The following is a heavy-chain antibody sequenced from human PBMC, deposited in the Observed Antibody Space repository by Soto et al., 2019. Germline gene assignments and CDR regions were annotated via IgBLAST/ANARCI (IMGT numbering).Heavy chain of an antibody. D-gene: IGHD3-16*01. V-gene: IGHV3-21*01. CDR3: AGLRVNPYYYYYYMEV. CDR2: ISSSSSYI. J-gene: IGHJ6*03. CDR1: GFTFSSYS. Sequence: PGGSLRLSCAASGFTFSSYSMNWVRQAPGKGLEWVSSISSSSSYIYYADSVKGRFTISRDNAKNSLYLQMNSLRAEDTAVYYCAGLRVNPYYYYYYMEVWGKGTTVTVSS.